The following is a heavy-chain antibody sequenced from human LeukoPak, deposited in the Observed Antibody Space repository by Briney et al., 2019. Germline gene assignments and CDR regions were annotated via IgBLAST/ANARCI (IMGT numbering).Heavy chain of an antibody. J-gene: IGHJ6*03. CDR2: RSTDGWRR. D-gene: IGHD2-2*01. V-gene: IGHV3-74*01. CDR3: VREVEVVPATMGAYYYYYMDV. Sequence: PGWALTLSFPASVCINLNQWMHWLGQARGKGRVGVSRRSTDGWRRDYEASVKGRFALSRDNAKNTLFLQMDNLRTDDTAVYYCVREVEVVPATMGAYYYYYMDVWGKGTTVTVSS. CDR1: VCINLNQW.